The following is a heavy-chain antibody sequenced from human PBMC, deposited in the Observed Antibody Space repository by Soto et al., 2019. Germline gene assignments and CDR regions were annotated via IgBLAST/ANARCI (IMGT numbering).Heavy chain of an antibody. V-gene: IGHV1-2*02. CDR1: GVTLTAYY. CDR2: INCNNGAT. J-gene: IGHJ5*01. Sequence: QVQLVQSGAEVKKPGASVKVSCEASGVTLTAYYIHWVRQAPGQGLEWMGWINCNNGATKSAQNFQGRVSMTRDTSISTAYLDLSGLRSGDTALYFCETVQGGGYDSWGQGTLVTVSS. D-gene: IGHD1-26*01. CDR3: ETVQGGGYDS.